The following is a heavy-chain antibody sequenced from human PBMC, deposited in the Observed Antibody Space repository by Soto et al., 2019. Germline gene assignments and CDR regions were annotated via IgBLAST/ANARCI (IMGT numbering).Heavy chain of an antibody. Sequence: QVQLQESGPGLVKPSETLSLTCTVSGGSISSYYWSWIRQPQGKGLEWIGYIYYSGSTNYNPSLKSRVTIAVDTSKNQFSLKLSSVTAADTAVYYCASGLLRIPYWYFDLWGRGTLVTVSS. D-gene: IGHD1-26*01. CDR3: ASGLLRIPYWYFDL. CDR2: IYYSGST. J-gene: IGHJ2*01. CDR1: GGSISSYY. V-gene: IGHV4-59*01.